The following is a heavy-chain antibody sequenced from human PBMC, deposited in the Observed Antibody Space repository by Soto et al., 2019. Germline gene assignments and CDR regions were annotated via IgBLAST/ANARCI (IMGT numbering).Heavy chain of an antibody. Sequence: SETLSLTCTVSGDSISRGGYYWSWIRQHPRKGLEWIGYIFYSGTTYYNPSLKGRISISVDTSENHFSLSLTSVTAADTAVYYCARVQPYDYGANSGWLDPWGQGTLVTVSS. CDR2: IFYSGTT. J-gene: IGHJ5*02. CDR1: GDSISRGGYY. V-gene: IGHV4-31*03. D-gene: IGHD4-17*01. CDR3: ARVQPYDYGANSGWLDP.